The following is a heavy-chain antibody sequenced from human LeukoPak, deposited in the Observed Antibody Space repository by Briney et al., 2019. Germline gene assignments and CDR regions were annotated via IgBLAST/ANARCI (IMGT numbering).Heavy chain of an antibody. D-gene: IGHD6-19*01. CDR2: VWPVDFRA. J-gene: IGHJ3*02. CDR1: GYTFTDYW. Sequence: GESLKISCKASGYTFTDYWIGWVRQMPGKGLEWMGIVWPVDFRAMYSPSFQGQVTISVDKSITTAYLQWDSLRASDTAMYYCARHTAMAVVGHGAFDRWGHGTMVTVAP. CDR3: ARHTAMAVVGHGAFDR. V-gene: IGHV5-51*01.